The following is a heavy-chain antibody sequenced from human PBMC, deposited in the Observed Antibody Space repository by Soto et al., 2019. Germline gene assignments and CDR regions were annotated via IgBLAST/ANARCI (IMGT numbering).Heavy chain of an antibody. V-gene: IGHV4-4*02. J-gene: IGHJ4*02. Sequence: QVQLQESGPGLVEPSETLSLTCAVSGGSISETYWWSWVRQPPGKGLQWIGETSCRGTAHYNPSLMSRVTISMDTSRNQISLTLISVTAADSASYYCARHVGVPGTRGFDYWGQGTLVTVSS. CDR1: GGSISETYW. CDR3: ARHVGVPGTRGFDY. D-gene: IGHD1-1*01. CDR2: TSCRGTA.